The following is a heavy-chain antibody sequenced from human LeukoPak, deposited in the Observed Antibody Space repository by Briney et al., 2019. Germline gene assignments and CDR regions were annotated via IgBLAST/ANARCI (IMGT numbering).Heavy chain of an antibody. D-gene: IGHD3-16*01. CDR3: ARSLRGTKYYMDV. Sequence: GAPVKVSCKASGYTFTGYYMHWVRQAPGQGLEWMGWINPNSGGTNYAQKFQGRVTMTRDTSISTAYMELSRLRSDDTAVYYCARSLRGTKYYMDVWGKGTTVTISS. CDR1: GYTFTGYY. CDR2: INPNSGGT. J-gene: IGHJ6*03. V-gene: IGHV1-2*02.